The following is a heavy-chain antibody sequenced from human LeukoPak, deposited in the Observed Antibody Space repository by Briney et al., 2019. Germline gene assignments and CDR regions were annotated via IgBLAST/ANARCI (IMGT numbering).Heavy chain of an antibody. CDR1: GGSLSGYY. CDR3: ARLVGATGDY. V-gene: IGHV4-34*01. Sequence: PSETLSLTCAVYGGSLSGYYWSWIRQSPGKGLEWIGEINQGGSTNYNPSLKSRFTISVDRSKNQFSLRLSSMTAADTAVYYCARLVGATGDYWGQGTLVTVSS. J-gene: IGHJ4*02. D-gene: IGHD1-26*01. CDR2: INQGGST.